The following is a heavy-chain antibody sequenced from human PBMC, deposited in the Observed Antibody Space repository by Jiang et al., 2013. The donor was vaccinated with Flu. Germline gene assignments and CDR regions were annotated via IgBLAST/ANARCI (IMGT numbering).Heavy chain of an antibody. D-gene: IGHD3-10*01. CDR1: GGSISSYY. V-gene: IGHV4-59*08. CDR3: ARHNGRIWFGDNGMDV. Sequence: GSGLVKPFGRTLSLTCTVSGGSISSYYWSWIRQPPGKGLEWIGYIYYSGSTNYNPSLKSRVTISVDTSKNQFSLKLSSVTAADTAVYYCARHNGRIWFGDNGMDVWGPRDHGHRLL. CDR2: IYYSGST. J-gene: IGHJ6*01.